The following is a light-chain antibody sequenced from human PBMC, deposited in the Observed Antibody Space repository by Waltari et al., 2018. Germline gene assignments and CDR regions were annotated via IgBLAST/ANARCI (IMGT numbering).Light chain of an antibody. V-gene: IGLV1-47*01. CDR3: AAWDDSLSGVV. CDR1: ISHLGANY. J-gene: IGLJ2*01. CDR2: RNN. Sequence: QSVLTQPPSASGPPGQRVIISCTGSISHLGANYVSWYPQLPGTAPKLLIYRNNQRPSGVPDRFSGSKSGTSASLAISGLRSEDEAHYHCAAWDDSLSGVVFGGGTKLTVL.